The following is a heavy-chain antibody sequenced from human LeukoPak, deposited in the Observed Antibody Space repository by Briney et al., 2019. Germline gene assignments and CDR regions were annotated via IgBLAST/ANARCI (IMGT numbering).Heavy chain of an antibody. J-gene: IGHJ3*02. V-gene: IGHV4-61*02. CDR1: GGSISSGSYY. CDR3: AREWKQLVTYHDAFDI. Sequence: PSETLSLTCTVSGGSISSGSYYWSWIRQPAGKGLEWIGRIYTSGSTNYNPSLKSRVTISVDTSKNQFSLKLSSVTAADTAVYYCAREWKQLVTYHDAFDIWGQGTMVTVSS. D-gene: IGHD6-6*01. CDR2: IYTSGST.